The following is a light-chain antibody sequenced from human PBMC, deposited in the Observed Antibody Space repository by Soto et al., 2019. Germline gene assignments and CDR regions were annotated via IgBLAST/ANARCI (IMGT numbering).Light chain of an antibody. V-gene: IGLV2-23*01. J-gene: IGLJ2*01. CDR1: SGDVLSYDG. CDR2: EGT. CDR3: CLYGYDNGGL. Sequence: QSALTQPASVSGSPGQSITISCTGPSGDVLSYDGVSWYQHHPGKVPKLLIYEGTKRPSRVSDRFSGPKSGHMASLTISGLQAQDEADYYCCLYGYDNGGLFGGGTKLTVL.